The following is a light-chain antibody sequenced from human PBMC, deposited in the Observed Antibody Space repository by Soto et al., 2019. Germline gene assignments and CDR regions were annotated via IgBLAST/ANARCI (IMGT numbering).Light chain of an antibody. CDR3: QQYENLPT. V-gene: IGKV1-33*01. CDR1: QTISSW. Sequence: DIQMTPSPSTLSGSVGDRVTITCRSSQTISSWLAWYQQKPGRAPKLLIYDASNLEAGVPSRFRGSGSGTDFTFTISRLQPEDIATYYCQQYENLPTFGQGTRLEIK. J-gene: IGKJ5*01. CDR2: DAS.